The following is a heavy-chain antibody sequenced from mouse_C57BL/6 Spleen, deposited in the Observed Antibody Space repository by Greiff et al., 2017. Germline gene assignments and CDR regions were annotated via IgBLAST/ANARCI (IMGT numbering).Heavy chain of an antibody. J-gene: IGHJ1*03. CDR3: ARGRNYGYWYCDV. CDR2: ISSGGSYT. CDR1: GFTFSSYG. Sequence: EVKVEESGGDLVKPGGSLKLSCAASGFTFSSYGMSWVRQTPDKRLEWVATISSGGSYTYYPDSVKGRFTISRDNAKHTLYLQMSSLKSEDTAMYCGARGRNYGYWYCDVWGTGRTGSV. D-gene: IGHD1-1*01. V-gene: IGHV5-6*02.